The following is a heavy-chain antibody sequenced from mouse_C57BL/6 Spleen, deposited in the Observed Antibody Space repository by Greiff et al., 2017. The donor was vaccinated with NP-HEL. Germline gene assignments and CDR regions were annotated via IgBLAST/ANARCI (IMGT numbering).Heavy chain of an antibody. CDR2: ISSGGSYP. Sequence: EVKLMESGGDLVKPGGSLKLSCAASGFTFSSSGMSWVRQTPDKRLEWVATISSGGSYPYYPDSVKGRYTISRDNAKNTLYLQMSSLKSEDTAMYYCARQMDYWGQGTSVTVSS. V-gene: IGHV5-6*01. CDR3: ARQMDY. J-gene: IGHJ4*01. CDR1: GFTFSSSG.